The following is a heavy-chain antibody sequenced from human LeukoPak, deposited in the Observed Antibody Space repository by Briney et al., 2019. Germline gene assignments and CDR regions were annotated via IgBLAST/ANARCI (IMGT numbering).Heavy chain of an antibody. J-gene: IGHJ4*02. Sequence: PGRSLRLSCAASGFTFSSYGMHWVRQAPGKGLEWVAVIWYDGSNKYYADPVKGRFTISRDNSKNTLYLQMNSLRAEDTAVYYCARDAEAYYYDSSGYYGGYYFDYWGQGTLVTVSS. CDR2: IWYDGSNK. D-gene: IGHD3-22*01. V-gene: IGHV3-33*01. CDR3: ARDAEAYYYDSSGYYGGYYFDY. CDR1: GFTFSSYG.